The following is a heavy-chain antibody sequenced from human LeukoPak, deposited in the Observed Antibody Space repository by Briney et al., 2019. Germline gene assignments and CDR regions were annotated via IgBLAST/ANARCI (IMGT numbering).Heavy chain of an antibody. CDR3: ARDQGIVVVTATYYGMDV. CDR2: MNPNSGNT. Sequence: GASVKVSCKASGYTFTSYDINWVRQATGQGLEWMGWMNPNSGNTGYAQKFQGRVTMTRNTSISTAYMELSSLRSEDTAVYYCARDQGIVVVTATYYGMDVWGQGTTVTVSS. J-gene: IGHJ6*02. V-gene: IGHV1-8*01. D-gene: IGHD2-21*02. CDR1: GYTFTSYD.